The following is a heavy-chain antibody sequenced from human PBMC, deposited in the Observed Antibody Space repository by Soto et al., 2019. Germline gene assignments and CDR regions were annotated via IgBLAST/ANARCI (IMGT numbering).Heavy chain of an antibody. V-gene: IGHV4-61*01. J-gene: IGHJ3*02. CDR2: IYYSGST. CDR3: ARGHHVLRYFDWFEASYAFDI. CDR1: GGSVSSSSYY. Sequence: QVQLQESGPGLVKPSETLSLTCTVSGGSVSSSSYYWNWIRQPPGKGLEYIGYIYYSGSTYYNPSLKSRVTISVDTSKNQFSLKLSSVTAADTAVYYCARGHHVLRYFDWFEASYAFDIWGQGTMVTVSS. D-gene: IGHD3-9*01.